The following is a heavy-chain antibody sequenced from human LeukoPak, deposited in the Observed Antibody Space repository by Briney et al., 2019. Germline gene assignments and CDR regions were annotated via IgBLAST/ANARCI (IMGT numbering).Heavy chain of an antibody. CDR3: AGHMGDSGSYLI. CDR1: GGSISSYY. CDR2: IYYSGST. Sequence: SETLSLTCTVSGGSISSYYWSWIRQPPGKGLEWIGYIYYSGSTNYNPPLKSRVTISVDTSKNQFSLKLSSVTAADTAVYYCAGHMGDSGSYLIWGQGTLVTVSS. J-gene: IGHJ4*02. V-gene: IGHV4-59*01. D-gene: IGHD3-10*01.